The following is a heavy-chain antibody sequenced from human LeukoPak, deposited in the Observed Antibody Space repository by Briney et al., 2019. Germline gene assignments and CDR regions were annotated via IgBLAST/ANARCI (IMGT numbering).Heavy chain of an antibody. CDR1: GFTFDDYA. CDR2: ISWNSGSI. V-gene: IGHV3-9*01. D-gene: IGHD1-26*01. Sequence: GGSLRPSCAASGFTFDDYAMHWVRQAPGKGLEWVSGISWNSGSIGYADSVKGRFTISRDNAKNSLYLQMNSLRAEDTALYYCAKDIGYSGSYYYFDYWGQGTLVTVSS. CDR3: AKDIGYSGSYYYFDY. J-gene: IGHJ4*02.